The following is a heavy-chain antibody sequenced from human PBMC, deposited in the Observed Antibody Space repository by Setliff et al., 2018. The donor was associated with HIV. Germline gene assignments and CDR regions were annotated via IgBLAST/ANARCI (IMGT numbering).Heavy chain of an antibody. CDR1: GGSFTSYY. CDR3: ARGSYRGSGYFVRYFDS. V-gene: IGHV4-34*01. CDR2: NNHGGST. D-gene: IGHD3-3*01. J-gene: IGHJ4*02. Sequence: PSETLSLTCAVYGGSFTSYYWTWIRQTPGKGLEWIGENNHGGSTNYNPSLKSRVTISVDRSKNQFFLKLTSVTAVDTAVYYCARGSYRGSGYFVRYFDSWAQGMLVTVSS.